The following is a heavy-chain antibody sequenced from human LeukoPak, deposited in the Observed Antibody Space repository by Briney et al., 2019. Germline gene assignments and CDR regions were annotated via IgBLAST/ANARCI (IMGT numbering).Heavy chain of an antibody. Sequence: GGSLRLSCTASGFTFGDYAMSWVSPAPGNGLGWVGFIRSKAYGGTTEYAASVKGRFTISRDDSKSTAYLQMNSLKTEDTAVFFFTRGVAVVGLPQGHWGQGTLDTVSS. J-gene: IGHJ4*02. CDR2: IRSKAYGGTT. V-gene: IGHV3-49*04. CDR3: TRGVAVVGLPQGH. CDR1: GFTFGDYA. D-gene: IGHD6-19*01.